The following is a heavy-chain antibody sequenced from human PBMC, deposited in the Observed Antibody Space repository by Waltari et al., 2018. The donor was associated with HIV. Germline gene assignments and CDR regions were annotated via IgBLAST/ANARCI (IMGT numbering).Heavy chain of an antibody. J-gene: IGHJ4*02. CDR1: GFTFSSYG. CDR2: IRYYGSKK. D-gene: IGHD2-15*01. Sequence: QVQLVESGGGVVQPGGSLRLPCAASGFTFSSYGMHWVRQAPGKGLEWVTFIRYYGSKKHYADSVKGRFTISRDNSDNTLYLEMNSLRTEDTAVYYCATNIVVAATGTFDYWGQGTRVIVTA. CDR3: ATNIVVAATGTFDY. V-gene: IGHV3-30*02.